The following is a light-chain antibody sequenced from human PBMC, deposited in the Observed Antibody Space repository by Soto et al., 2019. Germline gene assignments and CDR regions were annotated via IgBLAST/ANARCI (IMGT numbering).Light chain of an antibody. CDR2: EVS. J-gene: IGLJ1*01. Sequence: QSALTQPPSASGSPGQSVTISCTGTSSDVGGYNYVSWYQQYPGKAPKVMIYEVSKRPSGVPDRFSGSKSGNTASLTVSGLQADDEADYYCRSYAGGHYVFGTGTKLTVL. CDR3: RSYAGGHYV. CDR1: SSDVGGYNY. V-gene: IGLV2-8*01.